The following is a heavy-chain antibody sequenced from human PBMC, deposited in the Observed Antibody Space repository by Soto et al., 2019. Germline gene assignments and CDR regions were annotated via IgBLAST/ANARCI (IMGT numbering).Heavy chain of an antibody. V-gene: IGHV1-69*08. Sequence: QVQLVQSGAGVKKPGSSVKVSCKASGGTFSSYTISWVRQAPGQGLEWMGRIIPILGIANYAQKFQGRVTITADKSTSTAYMELSSLRSEDTAVYYCARESGSSGYLWYFDLWGRGTLVTVSS. CDR1: GGTFSSYT. J-gene: IGHJ2*01. CDR3: ARESGSSGYLWYFDL. CDR2: IIPILGIA. D-gene: IGHD3-22*01.